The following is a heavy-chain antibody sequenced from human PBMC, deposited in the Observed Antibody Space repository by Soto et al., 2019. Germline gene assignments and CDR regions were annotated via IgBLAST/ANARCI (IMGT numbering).Heavy chain of an antibody. D-gene: IGHD3-10*01. J-gene: IGHJ3*02. CDR2: IYYSGST. V-gene: IGHV4-59*01. CDR1: GGSISSYY. CDR3: ARYPTATYYYGSGSQGHDAFDI. Sequence: SETLSLTCTVSGGSISSYYWSWIRQPPGKGLEWIGYIYYSGSTNYSPSLKSRVTISVDTSKNQFSLKLSSVTAADTAVYYCARYPTATYYYGSGSQGHDAFDIWGQGTMVTGSS.